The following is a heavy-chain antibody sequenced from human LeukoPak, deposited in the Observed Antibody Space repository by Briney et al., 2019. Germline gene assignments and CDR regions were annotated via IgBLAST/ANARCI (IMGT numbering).Heavy chain of an antibody. CDR3: AREVRSSTSFDP. V-gene: IGHV1-2*02. Sequence: ASVKVSCEASGYTFTGYYMHWVRQAPGQGLEWMGWINPNSGGTNYAQKFQGRVTMTRDTSISTAYMELSRLRSDDTAVYYCAREVRSSTSFDPWGQGTLVTVSS. D-gene: IGHD2-2*01. CDR2: INPNSGGT. CDR1: GYTFTGYY. J-gene: IGHJ5*02.